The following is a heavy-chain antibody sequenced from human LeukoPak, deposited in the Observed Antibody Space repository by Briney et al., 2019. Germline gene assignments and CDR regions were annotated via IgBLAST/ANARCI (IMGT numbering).Heavy chain of an antibody. CDR1: GFSFPTYG. CDR2: ISSHNGNT. D-gene: IGHD3-9*01. CDR3: TSGILTAYYNVFDS. Sequence: PVASVKVSCKASGFSFPTYGISWVRQAPGQGLEWMGWISSHNGNTNYAQKFRGRVTMTADTSTNTAYMELTTLRSDDTAVYYCTSGILTAYYNVFDSWGQGTLVTVSS. V-gene: IGHV1-18*01. J-gene: IGHJ4*02.